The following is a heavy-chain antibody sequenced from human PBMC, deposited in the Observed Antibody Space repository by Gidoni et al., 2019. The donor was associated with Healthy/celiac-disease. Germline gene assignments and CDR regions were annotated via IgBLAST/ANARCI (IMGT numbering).Heavy chain of an antibody. V-gene: IGHV1-24*01. Sequence: QVQLVQSGAEVKKPGASVKVSCKVSGYTPTELSMHWVRQAPGKGLEWMGGFDPEDGETIYAQKVQGRVTMTEDTSTDTAYMELSSLRSEDTAVYYCATRGDVGATTLDAFDIWGQGTMVTVSS. CDR3: ATRGDVGATTLDAFDI. D-gene: IGHD1-26*01. CDR2: FDPEDGET. J-gene: IGHJ3*02. CDR1: GYTPTELS.